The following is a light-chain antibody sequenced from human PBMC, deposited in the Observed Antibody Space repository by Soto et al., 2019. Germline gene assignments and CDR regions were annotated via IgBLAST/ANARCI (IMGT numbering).Light chain of an antibody. CDR1: SSDVGGYNY. J-gene: IGLJ1*01. CDR2: EVN. V-gene: IGLV2-8*01. CDR3: ISYKTDDTFV. Sequence: HSALTQPPSASGSPGQSVAISCTGTSSDVGGYNYVSWYQQHPGKAPKLMIYEVNKRPSGVPDRFSGSKSGNTASLTVSGLLADDEAEYFCISYKTDDTFVFGTGTKVTV.